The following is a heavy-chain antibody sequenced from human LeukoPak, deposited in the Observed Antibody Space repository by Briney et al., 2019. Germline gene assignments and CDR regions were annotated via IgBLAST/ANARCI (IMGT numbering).Heavy chain of an antibody. CDR1: GFTFSSYA. CDR2: ISGSGGST. CDR3: AKTPRRTFGGVIVRRPYYFDY. D-gene: IGHD3-16*02. Sequence: PGGSLRLSCAASGFTFSSYAMSWVRQAPGKGLEWVSAISGSGGSTYYADSVKGRFTISRDNSKNTLYLQMNSLRAEDTAVYYCAKTPRRTFGGVIVRRPYYFDYWGQGTLVTVSS. J-gene: IGHJ4*02. V-gene: IGHV3-23*01.